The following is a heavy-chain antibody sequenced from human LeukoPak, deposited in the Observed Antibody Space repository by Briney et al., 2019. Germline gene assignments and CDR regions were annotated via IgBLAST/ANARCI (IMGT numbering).Heavy chain of an antibody. CDR1: GYSFTTYW. D-gene: IGHD5-12*01. J-gene: IGHJ4*02. CDR2: IYPADADT. V-gene: IGHV5-51*01. Sequence: GGSLNISCKGSGYSFTTYWIGWVRQMPGKGLGWMGIIYPADADTRYSPSFQGQVTISADKSISTAYLQWSSLKASDTAMYYCARQGSGYINYWGQGTLVTVSS. CDR3: ARQGSGYINY.